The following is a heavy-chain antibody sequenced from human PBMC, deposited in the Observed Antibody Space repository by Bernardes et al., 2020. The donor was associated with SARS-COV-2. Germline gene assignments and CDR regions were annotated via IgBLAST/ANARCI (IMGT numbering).Heavy chain of an antibody. D-gene: IGHD2-2*01. Sequence: ASVKVSCKASLYTFPSYDFHWVRQAPRQELAWVGYLNPNRCDTVYPHKFQGRVTMIRNTSISTAYMELSSLTSEDTDIYYCSRDDCTSYTCSDYLGLGTLVTVAS. V-gene: IGHV1-8*01. J-gene: IGHJ4*02. CDR3: SRDDCTSYTCSDY. CDR2: LNPNRCDT. CDR1: LYTFPSYD.